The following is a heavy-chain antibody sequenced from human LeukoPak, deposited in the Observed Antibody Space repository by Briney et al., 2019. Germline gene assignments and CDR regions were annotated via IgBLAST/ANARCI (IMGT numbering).Heavy chain of an antibody. CDR3: ARVSTATYYFDY. V-gene: IGHV6-1*01. CDR1: GXSVSSNSSA. Sequence: SQTLSLTCAISGXSVSSNSSAWNWIRQSPSRGLEWLGRTYYRSKWYNDYAVSGKSRITINPDTSKNQFSLHLNSVTPEDTAVYFCARVSTATYYFDYWGQGTLVTVSS. CDR2: TYYRSKWYN. D-gene: IGHD2-21*02. J-gene: IGHJ4*02.